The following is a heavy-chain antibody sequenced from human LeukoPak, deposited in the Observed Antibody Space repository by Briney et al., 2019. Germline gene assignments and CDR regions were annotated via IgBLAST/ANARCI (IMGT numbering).Heavy chain of an antibody. D-gene: IGHD4-17*01. CDR1: DDSFSSHY. V-gene: IGHV4-59*11. J-gene: IGHJ3*02. Sequence: SETLSLTCAVSDDSFSSHYWTWIRQPSGKGLEWIGYISYIGRTNYNPSLKSRVTISIDTSKNQFSLKLTSVTAADTAVYYCARDLVTVTKRFDIWGQGTMVSVSS. CDR3: ARDLVTVTKRFDI. CDR2: ISYIGRT.